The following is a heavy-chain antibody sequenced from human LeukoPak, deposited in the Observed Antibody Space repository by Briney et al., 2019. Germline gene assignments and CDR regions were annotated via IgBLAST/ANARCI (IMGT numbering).Heavy chain of an antibody. D-gene: IGHD3-10*01. CDR1: GYTLTELS. V-gene: IGHV1-24*01. CDR2: FDPEDGET. J-gene: IGHJ5*02. Sequence: ASVKVSCKVSGYTLTELSMHWVRQAPGKGLEWMGGFDPEDGETIYAQKFLGRVTMTEDTSTDTAYMELSSLRSEDTAVYYCATLSRITMVRGAIPLHNWFDPWGQGTLVTVSS. CDR3: ATLSRITMVRGAIPLHNWFDP.